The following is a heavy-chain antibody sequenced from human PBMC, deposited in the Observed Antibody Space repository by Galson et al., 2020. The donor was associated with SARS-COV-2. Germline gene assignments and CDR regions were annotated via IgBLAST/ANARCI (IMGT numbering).Heavy chain of an antibody. J-gene: IGHJ4*02. CDR3: AKCGGVSSWSGSCYSDY. Sequence: GGSLRLSCAASGFTFSSFAMSWVRQAPGKGLEWVSIISDSGGSTYYADSVKGRFTISRDNSKNTLYLQMNSLRAEDTAVYYCAKCGGVSSWSGSCYSDYWGQGTLVTVSS. D-gene: IGHD2-15*01. V-gene: IGHV3-23*01. CDR1: GFTFSSFA. CDR2: ISDSGGST.